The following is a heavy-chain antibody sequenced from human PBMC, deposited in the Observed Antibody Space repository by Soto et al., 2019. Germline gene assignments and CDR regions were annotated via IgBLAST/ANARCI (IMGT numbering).Heavy chain of an antibody. V-gene: IGHV3-7*01. D-gene: IGHD2-15*01. CDR1: GFTFSSYW. J-gene: IGHJ5*02. CDR2: IKQDGSEK. Sequence: GGSLRLSCAASGFTFSSYWMSWVRQAPGKGLEWVANIKQDGSEKYYVDSVKGRFTISRDNAKNSLYLQMNSLRAEDTAVYYYARDVTVVVAATRFGWFDPWGQGTLVTVSS. CDR3: ARDVTVVVAATRFGWFDP.